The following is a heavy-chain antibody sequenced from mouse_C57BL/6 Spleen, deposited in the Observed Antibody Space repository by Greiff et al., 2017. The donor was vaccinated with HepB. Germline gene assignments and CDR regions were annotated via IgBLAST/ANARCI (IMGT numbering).Heavy chain of an antibody. J-gene: IGHJ1*03. Sequence: QVQLQQSGAELVKPGASVKISCKASGYAFSSYWMNWVKQRPGKGLEWIGQIYPGDGDTNYNGKFKGKATLTADKSSSTAYMQLSSLTSEDSVVYFCARKGTGTYFDVWGTGTTVTVSS. D-gene: IGHD4-1*01. CDR1: GYAFSSYW. V-gene: IGHV1-80*01. CDR3: ARKGTGTYFDV. CDR2: IYPGDGDT.